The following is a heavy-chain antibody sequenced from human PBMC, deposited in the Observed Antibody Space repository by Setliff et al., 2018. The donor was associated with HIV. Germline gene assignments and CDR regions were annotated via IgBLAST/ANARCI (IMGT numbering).Heavy chain of an antibody. Sequence: ASVKVSCKPSGHTFTNYDIHWMRRATGQGLEWMGWMNPNSGVSGYALKFHDRVTMTRDTSITTAYMELSSLTSEETAVYYCARGKGVGGVIITGGLDVWGQGTTVTVSS. V-gene: IGHV1-8*01. J-gene: IGHJ6*02. CDR2: MNPNSGVS. CDR3: ARGKGVGGVIITGGLDV. D-gene: IGHD3-10*01. CDR1: GHTFTNYD.